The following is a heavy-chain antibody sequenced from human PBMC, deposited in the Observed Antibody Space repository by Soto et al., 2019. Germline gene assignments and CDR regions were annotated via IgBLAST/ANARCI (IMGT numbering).Heavy chain of an antibody. Sequence: PGGSLRLSCAASGFTFSSYAMHWVRQAPGKGLEWVAVISYDGSNKYYADSVKGRFTISRDNSKNTLYLQMNSLRAEDTAVYYCARDLTDPPDYYYGMDVWGQGTTVTVSS. CDR2: ISYDGSNK. J-gene: IGHJ6*02. CDR1: GFTFSSYA. CDR3: ARDLTDPPDYYYGMDV. V-gene: IGHV3-30-3*01.